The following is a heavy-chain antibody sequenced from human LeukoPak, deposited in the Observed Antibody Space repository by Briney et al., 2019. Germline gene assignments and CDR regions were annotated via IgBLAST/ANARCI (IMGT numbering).Heavy chain of an antibody. CDR2: IYYSGST. CDR3: ARLSGGTVDY. J-gene: IGHJ4*02. Sequence: SETLSLTCTVSGGSLSSHYWNWIRQPPGKGLEWIGYIYYSGSTSHNPSFKSRVTISIGTSKNQFSLKLSSVTAADTAVYYCARLSGGTVDYWGQGTLVTVSS. D-gene: IGHD4-23*01. CDR1: GGSLSSHY. V-gene: IGHV4-59*11.